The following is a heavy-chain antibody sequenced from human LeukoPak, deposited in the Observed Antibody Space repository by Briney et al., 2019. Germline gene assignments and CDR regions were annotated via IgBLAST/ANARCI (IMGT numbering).Heavy chain of an antibody. CDR1: GFTFSSYA. V-gene: IGHV3-30-3*01. J-gene: IGHJ1*01. D-gene: IGHD1-26*01. CDR2: ISYDGSNK. CDR3: IGRGSYHFEYFQH. Sequence: GRSLRLSCAASGFTFSSYAMHWVRQAPGKGLEWVAVISYDGSNKYYADSVKGRFTISRDNSKNTLYLQMNSLRAEDTAVYYCIGRGSYHFEYFQHWGQGTLVTVSS.